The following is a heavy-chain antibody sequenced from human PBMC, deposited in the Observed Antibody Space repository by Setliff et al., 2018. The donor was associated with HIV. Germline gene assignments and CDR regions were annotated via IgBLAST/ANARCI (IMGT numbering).Heavy chain of an antibody. CDR1: GLTFGEYG. CDR3: TRGMRPMVKRVPLDY. CDR2: IRSRPFGGTT. Sequence: TGGSLRLSCLGSGLTFGEYGMSWFRQAPGKGRDWVGFIRSRPFGGTTEYAASVKGRFTISRDDSKSIAYLQMNSLKSADAAVYYCTRGMRPMVKRVPLDYWGQGTLVTVSS. D-gene: IGHD2-15*01. V-gene: IGHV3-49*03. J-gene: IGHJ4*02.